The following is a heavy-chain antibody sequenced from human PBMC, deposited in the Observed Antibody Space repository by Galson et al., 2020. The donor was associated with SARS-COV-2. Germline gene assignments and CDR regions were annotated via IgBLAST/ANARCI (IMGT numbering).Heavy chain of an antibody. D-gene: IGHD6-19*01. J-gene: IGHJ4*02. CDR3: ARDSGSGWYPDY. CDR1: GYTVTGYY. CDR2: ITPNSGGT. V-gene: IGHV1-2*06. Sequence: ASVKVSCKASGYTVTGYYIHWVRKAHGHGLEWMGRITPNSGGTNNAQKFQGRVTMTRDTSISTAYMELSRLRYDDTAVYYCARDSGSGWYPDYWGQGTLVTVSS.